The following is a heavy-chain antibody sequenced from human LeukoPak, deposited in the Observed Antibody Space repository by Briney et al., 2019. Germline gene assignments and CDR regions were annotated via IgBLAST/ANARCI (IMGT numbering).Heavy chain of an antibody. CDR1: GGSISSSSYY. D-gene: IGHD2-2*01. J-gene: IGHJ3*02. CDR3: ASQVVVVPAAMGDAFDI. CDR2: IYYSGST. Sequence: KTSETLSLTCTVSGGSISSSSYYWGWIRQPPGKGLEWIGSIYYSGSTYYNPSLKSRVTISVDTSKNQFSLKLSSVTAADTAVYYCASQVVVVPAAMGDAFDIWGQGTMVTVSS. V-gene: IGHV4-39*07.